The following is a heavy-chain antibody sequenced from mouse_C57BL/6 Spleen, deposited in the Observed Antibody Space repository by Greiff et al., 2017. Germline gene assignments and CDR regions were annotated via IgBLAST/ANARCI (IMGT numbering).Heavy chain of an antibody. CDR3: ARSLYEYGSSPFAY. CDR2: IYPGSGST. Sequence: QVQLQQPGAELVKPGASVKMSCKASGYTFTSYWITWVKQRPGQGLEWIGDIYPGSGSTNYNEKFKSKATLTVDTSSSTAYMPLSSLTSEDAAVYYCARSLYEYGSSPFAYWGQGTLVTVSA. V-gene: IGHV1-55*01. D-gene: IGHD1-1*01. J-gene: IGHJ3*01. CDR1: GYTFTSYW.